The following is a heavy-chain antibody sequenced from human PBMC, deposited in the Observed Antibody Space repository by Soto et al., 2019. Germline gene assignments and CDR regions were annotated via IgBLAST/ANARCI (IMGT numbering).Heavy chain of an antibody. D-gene: IGHD6-6*01. CDR2: INHSGST. CDR1: GGSFSGYY. CDR3: ARGGVAARSRVKNWLDA. J-gene: IGHJ5*02. Sequence: SETLSLTCAVYGGSFSGYYWSWIRQPPGKGLECIWDINHSGSTKYNPSLKSRITISVDTSMNHFFLKLSSSIAADSTVYYFARGGVAARSRVKNWLDAWGQGTLVTASS. V-gene: IGHV4-34*01.